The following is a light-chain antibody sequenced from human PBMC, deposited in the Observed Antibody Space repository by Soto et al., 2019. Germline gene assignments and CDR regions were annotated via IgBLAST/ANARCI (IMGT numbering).Light chain of an antibody. J-gene: IGKJ3*01. CDR3: QQYSSYSPFT. Sequence: DIQMTQSPSTLSASVGDRVTVTCRASQSISNWLGWYQQKPGKAPKLLIYDASSLESGVPSRFSGSGSGTEFTLSISSLQPDDFATYYCQQYSSYSPFTFGPGTKVDI. CDR2: DAS. V-gene: IGKV1-5*01. CDR1: QSISNW.